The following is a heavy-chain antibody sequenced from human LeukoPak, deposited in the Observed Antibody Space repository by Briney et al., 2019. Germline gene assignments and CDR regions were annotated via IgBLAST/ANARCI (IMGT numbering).Heavy chain of an antibody. V-gene: IGHV1-18*04. Sequence: ASVKVSCKASGYTFTGYYMHWVRQASGQGLEWMGWISAYNGNTNYAQKLQGRVTMTTDTSTSTAYMELRSLRSDDTAVYYCARGGYYDSSGHDYWGQGTLVTVSS. CDR1: GYTFTGYY. CDR2: ISAYNGNT. CDR3: ARGGYYDSSGHDY. D-gene: IGHD3-22*01. J-gene: IGHJ4*02.